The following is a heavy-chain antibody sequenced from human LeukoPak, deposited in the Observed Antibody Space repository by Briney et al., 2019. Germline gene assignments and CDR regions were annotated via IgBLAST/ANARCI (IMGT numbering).Heavy chain of an antibody. Sequence: ASVKVSCKASGYTFTGYYMHWARQAPGQGLEWMGWINPNSGDTNYPQKFQGRVTMTRDMSISAAFMELSRLTSDDTAVYYCARVAGIAARPDFWGQGTLVTVSS. V-gene: IGHV1-2*02. CDR3: ARVAGIAARPDF. CDR2: INPNSGDT. CDR1: GYTFTGYY. D-gene: IGHD6-6*01. J-gene: IGHJ4*02.